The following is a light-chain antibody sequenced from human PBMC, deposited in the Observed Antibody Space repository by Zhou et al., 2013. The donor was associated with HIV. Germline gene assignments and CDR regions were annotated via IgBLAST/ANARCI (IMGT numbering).Light chain of an antibody. CDR3: QQRRNWPPLT. CDR2: DAS. Sequence: ENVLTQSPGTLSLSPGERATLSCRASQNVFSSNLAWYQQKPGQAPRLLIYDASNRATGIPARFSGSGSGTDFTLTISSLEPEDFAVYYCQQRRNWPPLTFGGGTKVEMK. V-gene: IGKV3-11*01. J-gene: IGKJ4*01. CDR1: QNVFSSN.